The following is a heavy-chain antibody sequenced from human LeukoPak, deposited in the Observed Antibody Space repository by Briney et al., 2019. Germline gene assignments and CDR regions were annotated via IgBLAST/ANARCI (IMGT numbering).Heavy chain of an antibody. D-gene: IGHD3-10*01. Sequence: ASVKVSCKASGYTFTGYYMHWVRQAPGQGLEWMGRINPNSGGTNYAQKFQGRVNMTRDTSISTAYMELSRLRSDDTAVYYCAREGARITMVRGVIMSYWGQGTLVTVSS. CDR2: INPNSGGT. J-gene: IGHJ4*02. CDR3: AREGARITMVRGVIMSY. V-gene: IGHV1-2*06. CDR1: GYTFTGYY.